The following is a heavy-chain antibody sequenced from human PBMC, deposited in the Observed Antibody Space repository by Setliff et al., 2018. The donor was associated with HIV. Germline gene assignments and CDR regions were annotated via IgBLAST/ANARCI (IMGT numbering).Heavy chain of an antibody. J-gene: IGHJ4*02. CDR1: GGAFSRFY. CDR2: INHSGIT. Sequence: SETLSLTCAVYGGAFSRFYWSWLRQAPEKGLEWIGDINHSGITNYNPSLKRRLSISVDTSKNQFSLNLTSVTAADAAMYYCAREPGSGWYYFDNWGQGTLVTVSS. CDR3: AREPGSGWYYFDN. V-gene: IGHV4-34*01. D-gene: IGHD6-19*01.